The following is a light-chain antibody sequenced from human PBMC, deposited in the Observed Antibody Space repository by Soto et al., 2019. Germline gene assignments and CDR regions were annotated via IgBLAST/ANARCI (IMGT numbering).Light chain of an antibody. CDR1: SSDVGGYNY. CDR3: SSYTSSSTRV. J-gene: IGLJ3*02. Sequence: QSALTQPASGSGSPGQSITISCTGTSSDVGGYNYVSWYQQHPGKDPKLIIYEVSNRPSGVSNRFSGSKSGNTASLTISGLQSEDEADYYCSSYTSSSTRVFGGGTMLTVL. V-gene: IGLV2-14*01. CDR2: EVS.